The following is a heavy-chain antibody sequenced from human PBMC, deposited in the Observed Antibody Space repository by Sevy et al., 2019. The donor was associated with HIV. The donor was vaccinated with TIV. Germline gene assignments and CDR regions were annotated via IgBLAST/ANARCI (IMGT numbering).Heavy chain of an antibody. CDR1: GFTFSSYW. Sequence: GGSLRLSCAASGFTFSSYWMHWVRQAPGKGLVWVSRINSDGSSTSYADSVKGRFTISRDNAKNTLYLQMNSLRGEDTAVYYCARVDVRGVIITSDTNYYYGMDVWGQGTTVTVSS. CDR3: ARVDVRGVIITSDTNYYYGMDV. V-gene: IGHV3-74*01. J-gene: IGHJ6*02. CDR2: INSDGSST. D-gene: IGHD3-10*01.